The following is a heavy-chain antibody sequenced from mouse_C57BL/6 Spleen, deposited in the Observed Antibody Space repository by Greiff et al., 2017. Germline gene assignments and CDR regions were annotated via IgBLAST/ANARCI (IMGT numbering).Heavy chain of an antibody. J-gene: IGHJ2*01. V-gene: IGHV1-64*01. CDR2: IHPNSGST. D-gene: IGHD3-3*01. CDR1: GYTFTSYW. Sequence: VKLQQPGAELVKPGASVKLSCKASGYTFTSYWMHWVKQRPGQGLEWIGMIHPNSGSTNYNEKLKSKATLTVDKSSSTAYMQLSSLTSEDSAVYYCARRASYFDYWGQGTTLTVSS. CDR3: ARRASYFDY.